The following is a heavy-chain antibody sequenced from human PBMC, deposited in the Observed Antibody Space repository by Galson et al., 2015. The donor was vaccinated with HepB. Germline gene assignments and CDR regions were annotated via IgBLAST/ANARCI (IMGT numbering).Heavy chain of an antibody. CDR1: GFAFDSHA. CDR2: ITGKGDST. D-gene: IGHD5-18*01. V-gene: IGHV3-23*01. J-gene: IGHJ5*01. CDR3: AKGYGLFDS. Sequence: SLRLSCAASGFAFDSHAMSWVRQAPGRGLEWISGITGKGDSTFYAESVKGRFTVSKDNSNNMLYLQMNSLRAEDAGLYFCAKGYGLFDSWGQGSLVTVSS.